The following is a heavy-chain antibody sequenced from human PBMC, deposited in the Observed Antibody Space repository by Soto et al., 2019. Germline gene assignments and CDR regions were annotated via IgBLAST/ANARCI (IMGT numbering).Heavy chain of an antibody. J-gene: IGHJ3*01. CDR2: IYPGDSDT. CDR3: ARHGGGGHNPILLYGLDF. CDR1: GYIFTSYW. D-gene: IGHD4-17*01. Sequence: PGESLKISCQASGYIFTSYWIAWVRQKPGKGLEWMGIIYPGDSDTTYSPSFQGQVTISADMSSNTAYLQWSGLKASDTAMYYCARHGGGGHNPILLYGLDFWGQGTMVTVSS. V-gene: IGHV5-51*01.